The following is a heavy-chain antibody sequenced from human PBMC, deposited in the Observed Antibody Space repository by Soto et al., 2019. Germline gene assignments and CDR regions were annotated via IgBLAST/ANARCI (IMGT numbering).Heavy chain of an antibody. CDR2: IWYDGSNK. V-gene: IGHV3-33*01. D-gene: IGHD6-6*01. CDR1: GFTFSSYG. J-gene: IGHJ6*02. Sequence: GGSLRLSCAASGFTFSSYGMHWVRQAPGKGLEWVAVIWYDGSNKYYAGSVKGRFTISRDNSKNTLYLQMNSLRAEDTAVYYCARGGSSSSYYGMDVWGQGTTVTVSS. CDR3: ARGGSSSSYYGMDV.